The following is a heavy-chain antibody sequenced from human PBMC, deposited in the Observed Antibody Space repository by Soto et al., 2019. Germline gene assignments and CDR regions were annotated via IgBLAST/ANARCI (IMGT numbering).Heavy chain of an antibody. CDR3: ARRLDDRGENYFNWFDP. Sequence: PSETLSLTCTVSGGSISSSSYYWGWIRQPPGKGLEWIGSIYYSGSTYYNPSLKSRVTISVDTSKNQFSLKLSSVTAADTAVYYCARRLDDRGENYFNWFDPWGQGTRVTVSS. V-gene: IGHV4-39*01. CDR1: GGSISSSSYY. J-gene: IGHJ5*02. D-gene: IGHD2-21*01. CDR2: IYYSGST.